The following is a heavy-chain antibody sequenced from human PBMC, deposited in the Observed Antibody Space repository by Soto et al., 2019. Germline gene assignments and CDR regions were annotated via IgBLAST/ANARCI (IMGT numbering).Heavy chain of an antibody. CDR2: ISGRDGKT. CDR3: ARWSYLDY. J-gene: IGHJ4*02. CDR1: GFSFGSYA. D-gene: IGHD3-3*01. Sequence: VQLWESGGGLVQPGGSLRLSCAASGFSFGSYALSWVRQAPGKGLERVSTISGRDGKTFYADSVKGRFSISRDTSQSTLYLQMNSLRADDTAMYYCARWSYLDYWGQGTRVTVSS. V-gene: IGHV3-23*01.